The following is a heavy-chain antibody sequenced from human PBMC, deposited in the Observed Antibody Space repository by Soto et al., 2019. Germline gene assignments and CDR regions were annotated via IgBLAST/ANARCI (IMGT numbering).Heavy chain of an antibody. Sequence: GGSLRLSCAASGFTFSSYAMSWVRQAPGKGLEWVSAISGSGGSTHYADSVKGRFTISRDNSKNTLYLQMNSLRAEDTAVYYCANYDTDRYGSGSYYDFYYYYGMDVWGQGTTVTVSS. J-gene: IGHJ6*02. V-gene: IGHV3-23*01. CDR1: GFTFSSYA. CDR3: ANYDTDRYGSGSYYDFYYYYGMDV. CDR2: ISGSGGST. D-gene: IGHD3-10*01.